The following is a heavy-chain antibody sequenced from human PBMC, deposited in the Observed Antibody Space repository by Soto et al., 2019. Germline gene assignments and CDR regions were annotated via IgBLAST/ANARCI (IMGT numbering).Heavy chain of an antibody. V-gene: IGHV3-33*01. CDR2: IWYDGSNK. D-gene: IGHD2-15*01. CDR1: GFTFSSYG. J-gene: IGHJ6*02. CDR3: ARDEDGYYYGMDV. Sequence: VGSLRLSCAASGFTFSSYGMHWVRQAPGKGLEWVAVIWYDGSNKYYADSVKGRFTISRDNSKNTLYLQMNSLRAEDTAVYYCARDEDGYYYGMDVWGQGTTVTVSS.